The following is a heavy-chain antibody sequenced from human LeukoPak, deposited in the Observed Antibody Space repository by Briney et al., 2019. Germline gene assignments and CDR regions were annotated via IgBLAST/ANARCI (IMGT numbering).Heavy chain of an antibody. CDR1: GDSISPISSSTYY. V-gene: IGHV4-39*01. CDR2: LYYGENA. Sequence: SETLSLTCTVSGDSISPISSSTYYWGWIRQAPGKGLEWIGSLYYGENAHYNPSLKSRATLSVDTSNNQFSLKLTSVTAADAAVYFCARQLPTAAADTRGYFDDWGQGAVVTVPS. D-gene: IGHD6-25*01. J-gene: IGHJ4*02. CDR3: ARQLPTAAADTRGYFDD.